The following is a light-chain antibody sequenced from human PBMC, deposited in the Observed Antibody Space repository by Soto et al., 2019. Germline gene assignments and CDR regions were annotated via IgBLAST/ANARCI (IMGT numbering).Light chain of an antibody. V-gene: IGKV3-15*01. CDR2: GAS. CDR1: QTVTTN. J-gene: IGKJ2*01. Sequence: EIVLTHSPATLSVSPGERATLSFGASQTVTTNLAWYQQKPGQPPRLVIYGASTRATGIPARFSGSGSETEFTLTISSLQSEDFAVYYCQQYNNWPPYTFGQGTKVDIK. CDR3: QQYNNWPPYT.